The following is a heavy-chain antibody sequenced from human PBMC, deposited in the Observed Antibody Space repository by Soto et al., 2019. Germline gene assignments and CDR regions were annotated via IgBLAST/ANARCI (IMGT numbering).Heavy chain of an antibody. V-gene: IGHV1-2*02. CDR3: ARGALTVANWFDP. CDR1: GYTFTDYY. D-gene: IGHD6-19*01. Sequence: QVQLVQSGAEVKKPGASVKVSCKASGYTFTDYYMNWVRQAPGQGLEWMGWIKPNNGVTNYAQKFQGRVTMTRDTSISTAYMDLSRLRSEDTALYYCARGALTVANWFDPWGQGTQVTVSS. J-gene: IGHJ5*02. CDR2: IKPNNGVT.